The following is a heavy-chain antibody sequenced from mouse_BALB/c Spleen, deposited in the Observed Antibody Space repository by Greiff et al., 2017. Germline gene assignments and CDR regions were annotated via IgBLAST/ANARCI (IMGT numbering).Heavy chain of an antibody. CDR3: TRRDIYYYGSSSFDY. V-gene: IGHV1S81*02. D-gene: IGHD1-1*01. CDR1: GYTFTSYY. CDR2: INPSNGGT. J-gene: IGHJ2*01. Sequence: VQLQQSGAELVKPGASVKLSCKASGYTFTSYYMYWVKQRPGQGLEWIGEINPSNGGTNFNEKFKSKATLTVDKSSSTAYMQLSSLTSEDSAVYYCTRRDIYYYGSSSFDYWGQGTTLTVSS.